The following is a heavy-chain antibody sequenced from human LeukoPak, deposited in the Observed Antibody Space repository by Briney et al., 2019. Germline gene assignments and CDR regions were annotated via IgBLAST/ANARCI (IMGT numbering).Heavy chain of an antibody. CDR3: ARAPGIAAYGMDV. D-gene: IGHD2-21*01. Sequence: SETLSLTCTVSGGSISSSSYYWGWIRQPPGKGLEWIGSIYYSGSTYYNPSLKSRVTISVDTSKNQFSLKLSSVTAADTAVYYCARAPGIAAYGMDVWGQGTTVTVSS. CDR2: IYYSGST. CDR1: GGSISSSSYY. V-gene: IGHV4-39*07. J-gene: IGHJ6*02.